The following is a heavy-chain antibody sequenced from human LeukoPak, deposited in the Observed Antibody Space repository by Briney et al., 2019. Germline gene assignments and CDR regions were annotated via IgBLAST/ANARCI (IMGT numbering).Heavy chain of an antibody. Sequence: GGSLRLSCAASGFTFSSYAMHWVRQAPGKGLEYVSAISSNGGSTYYANSVKGRFTISRDNPKNTLYLQMGSLRAEDMAVYYCARDSIRGTTVTEDAFDIWGQGTMVTVSS. CDR2: ISSNGGST. J-gene: IGHJ3*02. V-gene: IGHV3-64*01. CDR1: GFTFSSYA. CDR3: ARDSIRGTTVTEDAFDI. D-gene: IGHD4-17*01.